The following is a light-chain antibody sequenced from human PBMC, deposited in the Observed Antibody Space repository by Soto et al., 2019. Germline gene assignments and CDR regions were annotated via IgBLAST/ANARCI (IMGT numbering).Light chain of an antibody. V-gene: IGKV1-33*01. CDR1: QDISHY. Sequence: DIQMTQSPSTLSGSVGDTVTITCQASQDISHYLNWYQQKPGKALKLLIYDASNLHPGVPSRFRGSGSGTEFTLTINGLQPDDFATYYCQQYDGYSPQTFGQGTKVDIK. CDR2: DAS. CDR3: QQYDGYSPQT. J-gene: IGKJ1*01.